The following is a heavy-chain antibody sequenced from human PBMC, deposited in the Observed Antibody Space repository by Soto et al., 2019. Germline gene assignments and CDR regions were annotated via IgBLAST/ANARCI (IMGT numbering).Heavy chain of an antibody. CDR2: IISSGDST. D-gene: IGHD3-22*01. J-gene: IGHJ4*02. CDR1: GFTFSSYA. Sequence: EVQLLESGGGLLQPGGSLRLSCAASGFTFSSYAMSWVRQAPGKGLEWVSAIISSGDSTYYTDSVKGRFTISRDNSKNTLYLQMNSLRAKDTAVYYCAKRYYYDNSGLWDYWGQGTLVTVSS. V-gene: IGHV3-23*01. CDR3: AKRYYYDNSGLWDY.